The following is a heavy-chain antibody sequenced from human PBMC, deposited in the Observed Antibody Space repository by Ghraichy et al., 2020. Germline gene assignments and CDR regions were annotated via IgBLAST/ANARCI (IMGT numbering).Heavy chain of an antibody. CDR1: GFTFSSYA. D-gene: IGHD3-3*01. Sequence: GGSLRLSCAASGFTFSSYAMSWVRQAPGKGLEWVSAISGSGGSTYYADSVKGRFTISRDNSKNTLYLQMNSLRAEDTAVYYCAKGRGLYYDFWSGYYNDYWGQGTLVTVSS. V-gene: IGHV3-23*01. J-gene: IGHJ4*02. CDR3: AKGRGLYYDFWSGYYNDY. CDR2: ISGSGGST.